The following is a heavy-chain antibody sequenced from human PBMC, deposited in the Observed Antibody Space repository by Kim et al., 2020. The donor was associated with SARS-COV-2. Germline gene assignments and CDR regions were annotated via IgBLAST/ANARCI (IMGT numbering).Heavy chain of an antibody. J-gene: IGHJ4*02. CDR1: GFTFSSYA. CDR3: ARARGYSSGCPDY. V-gene: IGHV3-30-3*01. CDR2: ISYDGSNK. Sequence: GGSLRLSCAASGFTFSSYAMHWVRQAPGKGLEWVAVISYDGSNKYYADSVKGRFTISRDNSKNTLYLQMNSLRAEDTAVYYCARARGYSSGCPDYWGQGTLVTVSS. D-gene: IGHD6-19*01.